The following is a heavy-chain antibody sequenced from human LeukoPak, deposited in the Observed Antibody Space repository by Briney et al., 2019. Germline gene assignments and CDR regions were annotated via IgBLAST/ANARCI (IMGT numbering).Heavy chain of an antibody. CDR1: GGSINSGGYY. J-gene: IGHJ4*02. Sequence: SSQTLSLTCTVSGGSINSGGYYWSWIRQHPEKGLEWIGYIYYNGNTFYNPSLKGRVTISSDTSKRQFSLKLSSVTAADTAVYYCASDPITMVRDQTLWGQGTLVTVSS. V-gene: IGHV4-31*03. D-gene: IGHD3-10*01. CDR2: IYYNGNT. CDR3: ASDPITMVRDQTL.